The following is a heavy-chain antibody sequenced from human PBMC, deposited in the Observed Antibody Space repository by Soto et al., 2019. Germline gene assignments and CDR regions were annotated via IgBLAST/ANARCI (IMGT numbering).Heavy chain of an antibody. CDR3: ARRSVVTPPYYYYGMDV. D-gene: IGHD3-22*01. CDR2: INSDGSST. CDR1: GFTFSSYW. Sequence: LRLSCAASGFTFSSYWMHWVRQAPGKGLVWVSRINSDGSSTSYADSVKGRFTISRDNAKNTLYLQMNSLRAEDTAVYYCARRSVVTPPYYYYGMDVWGQGTTVTVSS. V-gene: IGHV3-74*01. J-gene: IGHJ6*02.